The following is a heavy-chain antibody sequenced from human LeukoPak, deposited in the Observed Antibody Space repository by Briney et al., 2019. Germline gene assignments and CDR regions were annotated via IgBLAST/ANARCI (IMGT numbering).Heavy chain of an antibody. J-gene: IGHJ6*03. Sequence: ASVKVSCKASGYTFTSYGTSWVRQAPGQGLEWMGWISAYNGNTNYAQKLQGRVTMTTDTSTSTAYMELRSLRSDDTAVYYCARDHSSGYFYYYYYMDVWGKGTTVTISS. CDR1: GYTFTSYG. V-gene: IGHV1-18*01. CDR2: ISAYNGNT. CDR3: ARDHSSGYFYYYYYMDV. D-gene: IGHD3-22*01.